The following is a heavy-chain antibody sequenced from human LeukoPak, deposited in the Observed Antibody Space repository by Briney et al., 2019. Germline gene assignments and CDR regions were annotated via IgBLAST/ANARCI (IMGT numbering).Heavy chain of an antibody. CDR3: ARLYYYGSGTTAPGDY. V-gene: IGHV1-69*13. D-gene: IGHD3-10*01. CDR1: GGTFSSYA. Sequence: SVKVSCKASGGTFSSYAISWVRQAPGQGLEWMGGIIPIFGTANYAQKFQGRVTITADESTSTAYMELSSLRSEDTAVYYCARLYYYGSGTTAPGDYWGQGTLVTVSS. CDR2: IIPIFGTA. J-gene: IGHJ4*02.